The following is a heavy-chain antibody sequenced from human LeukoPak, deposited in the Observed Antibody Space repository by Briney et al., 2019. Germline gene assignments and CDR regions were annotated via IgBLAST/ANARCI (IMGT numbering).Heavy chain of an antibody. J-gene: IGHJ4*02. Sequence: GGSLRLSCAASGFTVSSNYMSWVRQAPGKGLEWVSSISSSSSYIYYADSVKGRFTISRDNAKNSLYLQMNSLRAEDTAVYYCARGDTAAGTDYWGQGTLVTVSS. D-gene: IGHD6-13*01. V-gene: IGHV3-21*01. CDR3: ARGDTAAGTDY. CDR2: ISSSSSYI. CDR1: GFTVSSNY.